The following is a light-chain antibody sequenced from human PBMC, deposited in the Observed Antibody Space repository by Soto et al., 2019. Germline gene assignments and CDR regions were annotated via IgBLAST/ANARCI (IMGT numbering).Light chain of an antibody. CDR2: DAS. CDR1: QGISSA. Sequence: AIQLTQSPSSLSASVGDRVTITCRASQGISSAFAWYQQKPGKAPKLLIYDASSLESGVPSRFSGSGYGTDFTPAISSLQPEDFATYYCQQFNSYPLTFGGGTKVEIK. V-gene: IGKV1-13*02. J-gene: IGKJ4*01. CDR3: QQFNSYPLT.